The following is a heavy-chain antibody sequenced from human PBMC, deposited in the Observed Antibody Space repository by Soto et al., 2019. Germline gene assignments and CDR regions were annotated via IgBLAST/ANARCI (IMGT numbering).Heavy chain of an antibody. Sequence: SETLSLTCTVSGGSISSGGYYWSWIRQHPGKGLEWIGYTYYSGSTYYNPSLKSRVTISVDTSKNQFSLKLSSVTAADTAVYYCARAQAAAGSDYGGQGTLVTVSS. V-gene: IGHV4-31*03. CDR3: ARAQAAAGSDY. CDR2: TYYSGST. J-gene: IGHJ4*02. D-gene: IGHD6-13*01. CDR1: GGSISSGGYY.